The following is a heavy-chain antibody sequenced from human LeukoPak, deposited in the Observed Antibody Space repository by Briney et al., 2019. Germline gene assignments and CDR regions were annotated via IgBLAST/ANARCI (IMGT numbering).Heavy chain of an antibody. J-gene: IGHJ6*03. CDR1: GGSFSGYY. CDR2: INHSGST. D-gene: IGHD3-10*01. V-gene: IGHV4-34*01. Sequence: SETLSLTCSVYGGSFSGYYWSWIRQPPGKGLEWIGEINHSGSTNYNPSLKSRVTISVDTSKNQFSLKLSSVTAADTAVYYCARGAYVYYYGSGSYSFTDMDVWGKGTTVTVSS. CDR3: ARGAYVYYYGSGSYSFTDMDV.